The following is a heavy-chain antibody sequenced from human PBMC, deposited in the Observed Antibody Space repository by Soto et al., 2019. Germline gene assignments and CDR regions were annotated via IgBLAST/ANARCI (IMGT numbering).Heavy chain of an antibody. CDR1: GYAFGDYG. J-gene: IGHJ6*02. V-gene: IGHV1-18*01. Sequence: QVSLVQSGGEVKKPGASVKLSCKASGYAFGDYGVIWVRQAPGQGLEWMGWIFAYDGKTYYDQKFQGRITMTTDTSTNTAYMELRSLKPDDTALYFCARSQLDVWGQGTMVTVSS. CDR2: IFAYDGKT. CDR3: ARSQLDV.